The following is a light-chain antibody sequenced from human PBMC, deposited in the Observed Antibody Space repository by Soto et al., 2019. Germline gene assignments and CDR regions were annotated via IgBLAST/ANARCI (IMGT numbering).Light chain of an antibody. CDR1: QSIRTY. CDR3: QQSYSTPAGT. J-gene: IGKJ1*01. CDR2: AAG. Sequence: EMAQSPTSPSEYVGDRVTITCRASQSIRTYLSWYQQKPGKAPKLLINAAGSLQSGVPSRFSGSGSGTDFTLTISSLKPEDFATYYCQQSYSTPAGTFGQGTKVDIK. V-gene: IGKV1-39*01.